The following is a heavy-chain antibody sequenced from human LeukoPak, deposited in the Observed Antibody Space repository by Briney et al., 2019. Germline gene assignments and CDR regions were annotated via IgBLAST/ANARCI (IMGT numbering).Heavy chain of an antibody. CDR3: ARTPGSTVTTPDNLDY. V-gene: IGHV4-59*01. D-gene: IGHD4-11*01. CDR2: IYYSGST. Sequence: SETLSLTCTVSGRSISSYYWSWIRQPPGKGLEGIGYIYYSGSTNYNPSLKSRVTISVDTSKNQFSLKLSSVTAADTAVYYCARTPGSTVTTPDNLDYWGQGTLVTVSS. J-gene: IGHJ4*02. CDR1: GRSISSYY.